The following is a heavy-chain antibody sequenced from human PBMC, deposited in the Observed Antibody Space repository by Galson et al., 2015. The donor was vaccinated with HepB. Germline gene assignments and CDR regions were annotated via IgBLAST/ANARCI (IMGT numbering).Heavy chain of an antibody. D-gene: IGHD2-15*01. CDR2: ISYDGSKE. CDR3: ARDSGYCSGGRCYSGWFDP. CDR1: GFILPKYG. J-gene: IGHJ5*02. Sequence: SLRLSCAASGFILPKYGMHWVRQTPDKGLEWLAVISYDGSKEYYADSVRDRFTISRDLSTNTVYLQMNSLRADDTAVYSCARDSGYCSGGRCYSGWFDPWGQGTLVTVSP. V-gene: IGHV3-33*05.